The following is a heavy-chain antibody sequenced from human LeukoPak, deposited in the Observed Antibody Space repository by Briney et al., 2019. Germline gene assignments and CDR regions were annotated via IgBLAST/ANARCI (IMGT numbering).Heavy chain of an antibody. D-gene: IGHD2-15*01. J-gene: IGHJ3*02. CDR1: GFTFRGYS. V-gene: IGHV3-21*01. Sequence: GGSLRLSCAASGFTFRGYSMNWVRQAPGKGLEWVSFISGSSAYIYYTDSVKGRFTISRDNSKNTLFLQMSNLRSEDTAVYYCVRGTEIVVLAAARDAFDIWGQGTMVTVSS. CDR3: VRGTEIVVLAAARDAFDI. CDR2: ISGSSAYI.